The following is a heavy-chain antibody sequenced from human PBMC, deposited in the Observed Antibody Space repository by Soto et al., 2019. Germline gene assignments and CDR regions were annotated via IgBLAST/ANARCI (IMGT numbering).Heavy chain of an antibody. CDR2: ISAYNGNT. J-gene: IGHJ3*02. CDR3: ERATGVAVAGTWAFDI. D-gene: IGHD6-19*01. V-gene: IGHV1-18*01. Sequence: QVQLVQSGAEVKKPGASVKVSCKASGYTFTSYGISWVRQAPGQGLEWMGWISAYNGNTNYAQKLQGRVTMTTDTYKNTAYMELRSLRSDNTAVYYCERATGVAVAGTWAFDIWGQGTMVTVSS. CDR1: GYTFTSYG.